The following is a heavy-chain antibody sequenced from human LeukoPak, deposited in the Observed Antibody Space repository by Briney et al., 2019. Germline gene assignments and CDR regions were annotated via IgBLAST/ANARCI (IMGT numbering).Heavy chain of an antibody. J-gene: IGHJ3*02. CDR2: IYHSGST. V-gene: IGHV4-30-2*01. D-gene: IGHD3-22*01. CDR3: ARKPYDSSGYYEGGAFDI. Sequence: TSETLSLTCAVSGGSISSGGYSWSWIRQPPGKGLEWIGYIYHSGSTYYNPSLKSRVTISVDRSKNQFSLKLSSVTAADTAVYYCARKPYDSSGYYEGGAFDIWGQGTMVTVSS. CDR1: GGSISSGGYS.